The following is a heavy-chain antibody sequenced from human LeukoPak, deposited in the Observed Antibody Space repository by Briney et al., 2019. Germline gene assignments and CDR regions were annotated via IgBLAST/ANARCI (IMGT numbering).Heavy chain of an antibody. V-gene: IGHV3-23*01. CDR1: GFTFSSSA. Sequence: RGSLRLSCAASGFTFSSSAMSWVRQAPGKGLEWVSAISNNGGYTYYADSVQGRFTISRDNSKSTLCLQMNSLRAEDTAVYYCAKQLGYCSDGSCYFPYWGQGTLVTVSS. J-gene: IGHJ4*02. D-gene: IGHD2-15*01. CDR3: AKQLGYCSDGSCYFPY. CDR2: ISNNGGYT.